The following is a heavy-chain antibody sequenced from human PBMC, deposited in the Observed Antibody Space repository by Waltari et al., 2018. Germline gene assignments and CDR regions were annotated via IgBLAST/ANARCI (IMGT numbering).Heavy chain of an antibody. Sequence: EVQLVESGGGLVQPGGSLRLSCAASGFTFSSYWMSWVRPAPGKGLEWVANIKQDGSEKYYVDSVKGRFTISRDNAKNSLYLQMNSLRAEDTAVYYCARDRDLHMYCGGDCYSDYWGQGTLVTVSS. V-gene: IGHV3-7*01. CDR2: IKQDGSEK. CDR1: GFTFSSYW. J-gene: IGHJ4*02. D-gene: IGHD2-21*01. CDR3: ARDRDLHMYCGGDCYSDY.